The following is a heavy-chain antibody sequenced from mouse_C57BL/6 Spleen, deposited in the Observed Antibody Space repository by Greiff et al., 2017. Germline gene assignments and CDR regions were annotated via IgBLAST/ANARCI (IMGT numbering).Heavy chain of an antibody. Sequence: VQLKESGPELVKPGASVKISCKASGYSFTDYNMNWVKQSNGKSLEWIGVINPNYGTTSYNQKFKGKATLTVDQSSSTAYMQLNSLTSEDSAVYYCARSDTTVVETYWYFDVWGTGTTVTVSS. CDR2: INPNYGTT. J-gene: IGHJ1*03. V-gene: IGHV1-39*01. CDR1: GYSFTDYN. D-gene: IGHD1-1*01. CDR3: ARSDTTVVETYWYFDV.